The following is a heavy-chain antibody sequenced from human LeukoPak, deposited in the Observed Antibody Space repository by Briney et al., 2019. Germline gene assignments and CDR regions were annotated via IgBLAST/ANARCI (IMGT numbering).Heavy chain of an antibody. D-gene: IGHD3-10*01. CDR2: IYSGGST. J-gene: IGHJ3*02. V-gene: IGHV3-66*01. Sequence: GGSLRLSCAASGFTVSSNYMSWVRQAPGKGLEWVSVIYSGGSTYYADSVKGRFTISRDNSKNTLYLQMNSLRAEDTAVYYCAPRLWFGESYAFDIWGQGTMVTVSS. CDR3: APRLWFGESYAFDI. CDR1: GFTVSSNY.